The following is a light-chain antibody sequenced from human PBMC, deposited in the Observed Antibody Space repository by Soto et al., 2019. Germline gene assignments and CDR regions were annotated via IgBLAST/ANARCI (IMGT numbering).Light chain of an antibody. CDR3: QQYERSPWT. V-gene: IGKV3-20*01. CDR2: GAS. J-gene: IGKJ1*01. CDR1: QSVSSY. Sequence: EIVLTQSPATLSLSPGERATLSCRASQSVSSYLAWYQQKPGQAPRLLIYGASSRATGIPDRFSGSGSGTDFTLTISRLEPEDFAVYYCQQYERSPWTFGQGTKVDIK.